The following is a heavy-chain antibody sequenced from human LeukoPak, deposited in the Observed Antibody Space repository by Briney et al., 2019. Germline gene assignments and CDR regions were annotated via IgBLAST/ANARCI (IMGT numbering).Heavy chain of an antibody. CDR2: INAGNGNT. V-gene: IGHV1-3*01. D-gene: IGHD1-26*01. Sequence: ASVKVSCKASGYTFTGYYMHWVRQAPGQGLEWMGWINAGNGNTKYSQKFQGRVTITRDTSASTAYMELSSLRSEDTAVYYCARDESGSDDAFDIWGQGTMVTVSS. CDR1: GYTFTGYY. CDR3: ARDESGSDDAFDI. J-gene: IGHJ3*02.